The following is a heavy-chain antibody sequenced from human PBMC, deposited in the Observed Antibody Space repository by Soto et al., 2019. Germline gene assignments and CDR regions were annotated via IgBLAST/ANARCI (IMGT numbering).Heavy chain of an antibody. D-gene: IGHD3-10*01. CDR3: AKQYYGSGPQRLDY. CDR1: GFTFGSYG. J-gene: IGHJ4*02. CDR2: ISGIGGRT. V-gene: IGHV3-23*01. Sequence: PGGSLRLSVAASGFTFGSYGLNWVRQGPGKGLDWVSVISGIGGRTQYADSVKGRFTISRDNSKNTLYLQMNSLRAEDTALYYCAKQYYGSGPQRLDYWGQGTLVTVSS.